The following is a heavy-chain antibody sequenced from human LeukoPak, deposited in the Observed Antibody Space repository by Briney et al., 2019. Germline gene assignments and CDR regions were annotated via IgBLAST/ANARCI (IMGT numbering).Heavy chain of an antibody. CDR3: ARSGYYYDSSGYNLFDY. CDR2: ISYDGSNK. J-gene: IGHJ4*02. CDR1: GFTFSSYG. V-gene: IGHV3-30*03. D-gene: IGHD3-22*01. Sequence: PGGSLRLSCAASGFTFSSYGMHWVRQAPGKGLEWVAVISYDGSNKYYADSVKGRFTISRDNSKNTLYLQMNSLRAEDTAVYYCARSGYYYDSSGYNLFDYWGQGTLVTVSS.